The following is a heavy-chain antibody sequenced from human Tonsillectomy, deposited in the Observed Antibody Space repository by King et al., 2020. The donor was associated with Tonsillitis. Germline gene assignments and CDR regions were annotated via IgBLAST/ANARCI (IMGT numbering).Heavy chain of an antibody. CDR3: AKDLAAGIAVAVDAFDI. V-gene: IGHV3-23*03. Sequence: VQLVESGGGLVQPGGSLRLSCAASGFTFSSYAMSWVRQAPGKGLEWVSVIYSGGSSTHYADSVKGRFTISRDNSKNTLYLQMNSLRDEDTAVYYCAKDLAAGIAVAVDAFDIWGQGTMVTVSS. CDR2: IYSGGSST. J-gene: IGHJ3*02. D-gene: IGHD6-19*01. CDR1: GFTFSSYA.